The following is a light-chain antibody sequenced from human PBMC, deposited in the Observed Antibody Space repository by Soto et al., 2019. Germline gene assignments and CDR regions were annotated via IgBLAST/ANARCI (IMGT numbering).Light chain of an antibody. CDR2: DAS. CDR1: QDIRNF. V-gene: IGKV1-27*01. Sequence: DIQMTQSPTSLSASVGDRVTITCRASQDIRNFVAWYQQKPGKAPKLLIYDASTLQSGVPSRFSGSGYGTDFTLTINSLQAEDVAIYSCQKYSSVPVFGPGTKVEIK. J-gene: IGKJ3*01. CDR3: QKYSSVPV.